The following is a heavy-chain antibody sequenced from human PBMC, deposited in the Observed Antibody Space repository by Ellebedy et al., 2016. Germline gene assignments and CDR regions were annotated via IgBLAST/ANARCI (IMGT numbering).Heavy chain of an antibody. CDR2: INPNSGGT. V-gene: IGHV1-2*02. D-gene: IGHD1-26*01. Sequence: ASVKVSXXASGYTFTGYYMHWVRQAPGQGLEWMGWINPNSGGTNYAQKFQGRVTMTRDTSISTAYMELSRLRSDDTAVYYCARVLSGLPERYSGSYYPDYWGQGTLVTVSS. J-gene: IGHJ4*02. CDR3: ARVLSGLPERYSGSYYPDY. CDR1: GYTFTGYY.